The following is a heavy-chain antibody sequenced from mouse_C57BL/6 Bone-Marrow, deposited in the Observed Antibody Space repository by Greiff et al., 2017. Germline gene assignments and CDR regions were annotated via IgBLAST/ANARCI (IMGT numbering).Heavy chain of an antibody. J-gene: IGHJ4*01. D-gene: IGHD1-1*01. Sequence: VQLQQPGAELVKPGASVKLSCKASGYTFTSYWMHWVKQRPGQGLEWIGMIHPNSGSTNYNEKFKSKATLTVDKSSSTAYMQLSSLTSEDSAVYYCARRLRYRGNYAMDYLGQGTSVTVSS. V-gene: IGHV1-64*01. CDR3: ARRLRYRGNYAMDY. CDR2: IHPNSGST. CDR1: GYTFTSYW.